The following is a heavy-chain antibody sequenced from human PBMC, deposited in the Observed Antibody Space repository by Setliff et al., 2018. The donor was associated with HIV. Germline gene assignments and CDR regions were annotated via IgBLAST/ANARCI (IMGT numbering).Heavy chain of an antibody. Sequence: GGSLRLSCAASGFTFSSYWMHWVRQAPGKGLVWVSRINSDGSSTSYADSVKGRFTISRDNSQNTLYLQMNSLGADDAAVYYCTKRDFYDSNGFAPFFDSWGQGTLVTVSS. J-gene: IGHJ4*02. CDR1: GFTFSSYW. D-gene: IGHD3-22*01. CDR2: INSDGSST. V-gene: IGHV3-74*01. CDR3: TKRDFYDSNGFAPFFDS.